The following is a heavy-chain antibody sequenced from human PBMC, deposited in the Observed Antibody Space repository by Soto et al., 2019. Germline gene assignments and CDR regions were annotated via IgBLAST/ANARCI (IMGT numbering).Heavy chain of an antibody. CDR3: AKDREIVVVITGDYGMDV. CDR2: ISGSGGST. V-gene: IGHV3-23*04. J-gene: IGHJ6*02. Sequence: VQLVESGGGVVQPGRSLRLSCAASGFTFSSYAMSWVRQAPGKGLEWVSAISGSGGSTYYADSVKGRFTISRDNSKNTLYLQMNSLRAEDTAVYYCAKDREIVVVITGDYGMDVWGQGTTVTVSS. CDR1: GFTFSSYA. D-gene: IGHD3-22*01.